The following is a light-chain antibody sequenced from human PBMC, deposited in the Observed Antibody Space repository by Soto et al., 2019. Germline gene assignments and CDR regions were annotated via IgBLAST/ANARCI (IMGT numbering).Light chain of an antibody. V-gene: IGLV4-69*01. Sequence: QPVLTQSPSASASLGASVKLTCTLSSGHTSYAIAWHQQQPEKGPRYVMKLNSDGSHKKGDGIPDRFSGSSSGAERYLTISSLQSEDEADYYWQTWGTGTHVVFGGGTKLTVL. CDR1: SGHTSYA. J-gene: IGLJ2*01. CDR3: QTWGTGTHVV. CDR2: LNSDGSH.